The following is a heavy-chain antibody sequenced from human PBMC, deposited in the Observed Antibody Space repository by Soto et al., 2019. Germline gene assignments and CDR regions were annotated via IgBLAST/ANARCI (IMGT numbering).Heavy chain of an antibody. Sequence: ASVKVSCKASGYTFTGYYMHWVRQAPGQRLEWMGWINPNSGGTNYAQKFQGRVTMTRDTSISTAYMELSRLRSDDTAVYFCARRQPRIAEAGTNNWFDPWGLGTLVTASS. CDR2: INPNSGGT. V-gene: IGHV1-2*02. CDR3: ARRQPRIAEAGTNNWFDP. J-gene: IGHJ5*02. CDR1: GYTFTGYY. D-gene: IGHD6-13*01.